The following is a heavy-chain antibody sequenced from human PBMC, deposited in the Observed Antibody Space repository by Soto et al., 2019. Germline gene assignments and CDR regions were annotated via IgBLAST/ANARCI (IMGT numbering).Heavy chain of an antibody. J-gene: IGHJ4*02. CDR1: VVSFSGYY. CDR3: ARGDTYSSGPTEY. Sequence: SETLSLTCAFYVVSFSGYYWSWIRDPPGKWLEWIGEINHSGSTNYNPSLKSRVTISVDTSKNQFSLKLSSVTAADTAVYYCARGDTYSSGPTEYLGEGTLGTVTS. CDR2: INHSGST. D-gene: IGHD6-19*01. V-gene: IGHV4-34*01.